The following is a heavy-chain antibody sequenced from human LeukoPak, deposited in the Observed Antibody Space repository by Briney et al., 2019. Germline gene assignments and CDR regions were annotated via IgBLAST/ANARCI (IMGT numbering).Heavy chain of an antibody. V-gene: IGHV1-18*01. CDR2: ISAYNGNT. J-gene: IGHJ4*02. D-gene: IGHD3-10*01. CDR1: GYTFNSYG. Sequence: ASVKVSCKASGYTFNSYGISWVRQAPGQGLEWMGWISAYNGNTNYAQKLQGGVTMTTDTSTSTAYMELRSLRSDDTAVYYCAKKGYAGSGTYSYYFDYWGQGALVTVSS. CDR3: AKKGYAGSGTYSYYFDY.